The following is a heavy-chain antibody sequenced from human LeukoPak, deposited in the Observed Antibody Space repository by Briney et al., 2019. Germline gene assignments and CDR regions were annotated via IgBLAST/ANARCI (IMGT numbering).Heavy chain of an antibody. D-gene: IGHD3-10*01. J-gene: IGHJ4*02. CDR2: INHSGTT. Sequence: NPSETLSLTCAVYGGSFSGYYWIWIRQPPGKGLEWIGDINHSGTTNYNPSLKSRVSILVDTSKNQFPLKLSSVTAADTAVYFCARASTDLLFKWQNPPGDWGQGTLVTVSS. V-gene: IGHV4-34*01. CDR3: ARASTDLLFKWQNPPGD. CDR1: GGSFSGYY.